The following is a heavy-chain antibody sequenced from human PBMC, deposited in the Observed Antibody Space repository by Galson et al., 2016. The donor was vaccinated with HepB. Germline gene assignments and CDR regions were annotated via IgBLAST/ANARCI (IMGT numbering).Heavy chain of an antibody. J-gene: IGHJ4*02. V-gene: IGHV4-39*01. CDR2: IYYSGST. Sequence: SETLSLTCTVSGGSISSSNYYWGWIRQPPGKGLEWIGSIYYSGSTYYNPSLKSRVTISVDTSKNQFSLKLSSVTAADTAVHYCASLGGWGATMAARRFDYWGQGTLVTVSS. CDR3: ASLGGWGATMAARRFDY. D-gene: IGHD6-6*01. CDR1: GGSISSSNYY.